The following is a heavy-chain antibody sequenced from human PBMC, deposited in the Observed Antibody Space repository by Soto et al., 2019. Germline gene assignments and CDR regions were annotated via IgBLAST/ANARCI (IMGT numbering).Heavy chain of an antibody. CDR1: GYTFTSYG. J-gene: IGHJ6*02. CDR2: ISAYNGNT. V-gene: IGHV1-18*01. D-gene: IGHD3-3*01. CDR3: ARDDFWSGYYPLDYYYGMDV. Sequence: ASVKVSCKASGYTFTSYGISWVRQAPGQGLEWMGWISAYNGNTNYAQRLQGRVTMTTDTSTSTAYMELRSLRSDDTAVYYCARDDFWSGYYPLDYYYGMDVWGQETTVTVSS.